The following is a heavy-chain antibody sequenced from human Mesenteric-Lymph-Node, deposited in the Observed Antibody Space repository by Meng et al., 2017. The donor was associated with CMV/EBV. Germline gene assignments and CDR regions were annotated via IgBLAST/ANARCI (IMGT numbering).Heavy chain of an antibody. CDR2: ISSSSSTI. Sequence: GGSLRLSCAASGFTFSSYSMNWVRQAPGKGLEWVSSISSSSSTIYYADSVKGRFTISRDNSKNTLYLQMNSLRAEDTAVYYCARSMGDIVVVPAAESYGMDVWGQGTTVTVSS. CDR1: GFTFSSYS. V-gene: IGHV3-48*01. D-gene: IGHD2-2*01. CDR3: ARSMGDIVVVPAAESYGMDV. J-gene: IGHJ6*02.